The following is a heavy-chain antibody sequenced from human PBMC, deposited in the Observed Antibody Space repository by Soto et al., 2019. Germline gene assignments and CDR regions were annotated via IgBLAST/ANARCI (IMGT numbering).Heavy chain of an antibody. J-gene: IGHJ5*02. CDR3: ARDHRITIFGVVIIEGFDP. V-gene: IGHV1-18*01. D-gene: IGHD3-3*01. Sequence: VASVKVSCKASGYTFTSYGISWVRQAPGQGLEWMGWISAYNGNTNYAQKLQGRVTMTTDTSTSTAYMELRSLRSDDTAVYYCARDHRITIFGVVIIEGFDPWGQGTLVTVSS. CDR2: ISAYNGNT. CDR1: GYTFTSYG.